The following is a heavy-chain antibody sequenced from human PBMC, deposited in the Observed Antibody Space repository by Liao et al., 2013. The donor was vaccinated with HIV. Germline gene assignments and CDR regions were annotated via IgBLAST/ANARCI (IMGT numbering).Heavy chain of an antibody. CDR2: VDVSGAT. V-gene: IGHV4-4*07. CDR1: GASIKSYY. Sequence: QVLLQESGPGLVKPSETLSLTCTVSGASIKSYYWGWLRLTAGKGLEWIGRVDVSGATKTNPSLTSRVSMSVDTSKNQCSLGLASVTAADTAIYYCASATRSYYDSSGYYSEYFQHWGQGTLVTVSS. J-gene: IGHJ1*01. CDR3: ASATRSYYDSSGYYSEYFQH. D-gene: IGHD3-22*01.